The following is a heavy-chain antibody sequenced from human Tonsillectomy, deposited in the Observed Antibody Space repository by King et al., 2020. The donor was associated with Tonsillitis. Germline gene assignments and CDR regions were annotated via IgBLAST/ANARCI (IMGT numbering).Heavy chain of an antibody. CDR1: GFTFSRYA. D-gene: IGHD1-26*01. Sequence: VQLVESGGGVVQPGRSLRLSCATSGFTFSRYAMHWVRQAPGKGLEWVSLISFNSYSKYYADSVKGRFTISRDNSNNTLYLQMSSLKPDDTALYYCARDYGGGSYSASHWGQGALVTVSS. CDR3: ARDYGGGSYSASH. J-gene: IGHJ4*02. V-gene: IGHV3-30*14. CDR2: ISFNSYSK.